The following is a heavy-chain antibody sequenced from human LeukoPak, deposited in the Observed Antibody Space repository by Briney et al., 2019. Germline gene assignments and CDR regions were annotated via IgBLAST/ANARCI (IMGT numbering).Heavy chain of an antibody. J-gene: IGHJ4*02. V-gene: IGHV1-2*02. Sequence: ASVKVSCKASGYTFTGYYIHWVGQAAGQGLELMGWINTKNGGTNYAQKFQGRVTITSDPSISTAYMEVTRLRSDDTAVYYCAREWELDYWGQGTLVTVSS. CDR1: GYTFTGYY. CDR2: INTKNGGT. CDR3: AREWELDY. D-gene: IGHD1-26*01.